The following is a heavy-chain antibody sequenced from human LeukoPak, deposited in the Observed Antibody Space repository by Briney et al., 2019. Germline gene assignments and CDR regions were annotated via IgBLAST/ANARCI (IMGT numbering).Heavy chain of an antibody. CDR3: ARVTRNSGWFFDY. V-gene: IGHV4-38-2*01. CDR1: GYSISGGYF. Sequence: SETLSLTCDVSGYSISGGYFWGWIRQPPGMGLEWIGSTAHRGSTYYNPSLKGRVSISIDGSKNQFSLSLTSVTAADTAIYYCARVTRNSGWFFDYWGQETLATVSS. J-gene: IGHJ4*02. D-gene: IGHD6-19*01. CDR2: TAHRGST.